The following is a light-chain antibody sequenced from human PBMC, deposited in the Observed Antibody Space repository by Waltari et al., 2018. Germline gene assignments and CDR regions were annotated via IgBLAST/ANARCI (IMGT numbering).Light chain of an antibody. CDR2: GDS. Sequence: QSVLTQPPSVSGDPGQRVTIPCSGNRSKIGAGYAVHWYQQFPGTVPKLLIFGDSFRPAGVLDRFSGSKSGTSASLAITGLQADDEAVYYCQAYDSSLSAWVFGAGTKLTVL. CDR3: QAYDSSLSAWV. CDR1: RSKIGAGYA. V-gene: IGLV1-40*01. J-gene: IGLJ3*02.